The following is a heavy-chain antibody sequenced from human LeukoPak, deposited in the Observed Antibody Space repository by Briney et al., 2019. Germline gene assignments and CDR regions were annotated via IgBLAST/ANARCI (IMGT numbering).Heavy chain of an antibody. Sequence: GGSLRLSCAASGVRFSDFAMSWVRQAPGKGLECVSVISASGGRTYSAESVKARFTISRDNSKNTLYLQMNSLTADDTAVYYCAKGHSDFATGFDLWGQGTLVTVS. D-gene: IGHD4-11*01. CDR3: AKGHSDFATGFDL. CDR2: ISASGGRT. CDR1: GVRFSDFA. V-gene: IGHV3-23*01. J-gene: IGHJ4*02.